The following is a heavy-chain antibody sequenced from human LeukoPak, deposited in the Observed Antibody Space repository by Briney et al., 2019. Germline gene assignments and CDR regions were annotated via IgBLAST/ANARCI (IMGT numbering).Heavy chain of an antibody. CDR3: ARGAPTVYVPAAMDWYFDL. J-gene: IGHJ2*01. D-gene: IGHD2-2*01. CDR2: INPNSGGT. CDR1: GYTFTCYY. V-gene: IGHV1-2*02. Sequence: ASLKVSCKASGYTFTCYYMQWVRQAPGQGLEWMGWINPNSGGTNYAQKFQGRVTMTRDTSISTAYLELSRLTSNDTAVYYCARGAPTVYVPAAMDWYFDLWGRGTLVAVSS.